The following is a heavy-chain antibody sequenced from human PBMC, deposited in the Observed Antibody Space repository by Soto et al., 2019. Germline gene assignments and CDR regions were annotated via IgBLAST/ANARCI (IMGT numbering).Heavy chain of an antibody. J-gene: IGHJ5*02. D-gene: IGHD3-3*01. Sequence: SETLSLTCTVSGGSISSYYWSWIRQPPGKGLEWIGYIYYSGSTNYNPSLKSRVTISVDTSKNQFSLKLSSVTAADTAVYYCAREYRYYDFWSGYNWFDPWGQGTLVTVSS. CDR2: IYYSGST. CDR3: AREYRYYDFWSGYNWFDP. V-gene: IGHV4-59*01. CDR1: GGSISSYY.